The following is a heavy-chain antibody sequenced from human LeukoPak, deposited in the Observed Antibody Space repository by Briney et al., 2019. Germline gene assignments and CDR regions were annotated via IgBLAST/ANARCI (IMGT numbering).Heavy chain of an antibody. CDR1: GFTFSSYV. CDR3: DGAGSSGYVR. Sequence: GGSLRLSCAASGFTFSSYVMHWVRQAPGKGLEWVSAISGSGGSTYYADSVKGRFTISRDNSKNTLYLQMNSLRAEDTAVYYCDGAGSSGYVRWGQGTLVTVSS. D-gene: IGHD3-22*01. CDR2: ISGSGGST. V-gene: IGHV3-23*01. J-gene: IGHJ4*02.